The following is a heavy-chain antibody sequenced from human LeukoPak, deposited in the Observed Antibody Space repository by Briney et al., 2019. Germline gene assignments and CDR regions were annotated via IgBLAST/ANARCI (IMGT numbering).Heavy chain of an antibody. D-gene: IGHD6-19*01. CDR3: ARGLSEWQWPAKGAFDI. CDR2: INPSGGST. Sequence: GASVKVSCKASGYTFTSYYMHWVRQAPGQGLEWMGIINPSGGSTSYAQKFQGRVTMTRDMSTSTVYMELSSLRSEDTAVYYCARGLSEWQWPAKGAFDIWGQGTMVTVSS. CDR1: GYTFTSYY. J-gene: IGHJ3*02. V-gene: IGHV1-46*01.